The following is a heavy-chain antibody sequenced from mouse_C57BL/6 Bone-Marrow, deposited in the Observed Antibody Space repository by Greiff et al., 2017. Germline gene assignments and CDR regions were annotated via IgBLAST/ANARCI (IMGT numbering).Heavy chain of an antibody. CDR3: AKLDTTVVATGAMDY. D-gene: IGHD1-1*01. Sequence: VKLMESGPGLVAPSQSLSITCTVSGFSLTSYGVSWVRQPPGKGLEWLGVLWGDGSTNYHSALISRLSIRTDNSKSQVYLKLNSLQTDGTATYYCAKLDTTVVATGAMDYWGQGTSLTVSS. J-gene: IGHJ4*01. CDR1: GFSLTSYG. CDR2: LWGDGST. V-gene: IGHV2-3*01.